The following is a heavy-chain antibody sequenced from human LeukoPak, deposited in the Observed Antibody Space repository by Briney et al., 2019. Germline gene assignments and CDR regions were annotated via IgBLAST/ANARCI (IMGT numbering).Heavy chain of an antibody. CDR2: IIPIFGTA. D-gene: IGHD2-15*01. V-gene: IGHV1-69*05. CDR1: GYTFTGYY. CDR3: ARDQDTLFDY. Sequence: SVKVSCKASGYTFTGYYMHWVRQAPGQGLEWMGGIIPIFGTANYAQKFQGRVTITTDESTSTAYMELSSLRSEDTAVYYCARDQDTLFDYWGQGTLVTVSS. J-gene: IGHJ4*02.